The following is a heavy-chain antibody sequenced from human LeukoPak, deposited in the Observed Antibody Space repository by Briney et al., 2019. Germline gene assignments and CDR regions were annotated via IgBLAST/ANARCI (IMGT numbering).Heavy chain of an antibody. CDR3: ARDVGITVADSFDP. D-gene: IGHD6-19*01. CDR2: ISINRGNT. Sequence: ASVKVSCKASGYTSTNYGISWVRQAPGQGREWMGWISINRGNTNYAQKFQGRVSMTTDTSTSTAYMELRGLRSDDTAMYYCARDVGITVADSFDPWGQGTLVTVSS. V-gene: IGHV1-18*01. J-gene: IGHJ5*02. CDR1: GYTSTNYG.